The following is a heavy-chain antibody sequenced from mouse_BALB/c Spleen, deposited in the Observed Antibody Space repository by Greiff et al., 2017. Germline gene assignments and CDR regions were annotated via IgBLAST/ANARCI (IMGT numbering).Heavy chain of an antibody. CDR2: ISSGGSYT. CDR3: ARRVYDGSLYAMDY. CDR1: GFTFSSYG. V-gene: IGHV5-6*02. J-gene: IGHJ4*01. D-gene: IGHD2-3*01. Sequence: EVMLVESGGDLVKPGGSLKLSCAASGFTFSSYGMSWVRQTPDKRLEWVATISSGGSYTYYPDSVKGRFTISRDNAKNTLYLQMSSLKSEDTAMYYCARRVYDGSLYAMDYWGQGTSVTVSS.